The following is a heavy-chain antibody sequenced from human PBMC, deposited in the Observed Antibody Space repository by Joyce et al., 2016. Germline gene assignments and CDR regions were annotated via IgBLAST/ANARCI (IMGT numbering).Heavy chain of an antibody. V-gene: IGHV3-7*04. CDR3: ARDRGNWGYAFDI. J-gene: IGHJ3*02. Sequence: EVQLVESGGGLVQPGGSLTLSCAASGFTFSNYWMSWVRQARGKGLEWVANIKQDGIEKYYVDSVKGRLTISRDNAKNALYLQMKSLRADDTAVYYCARDRGNWGYAFDIWGRGTMVSVSA. D-gene: IGHD3-10*01. CDR1: GFTFSNYW. CDR2: IKQDGIEK.